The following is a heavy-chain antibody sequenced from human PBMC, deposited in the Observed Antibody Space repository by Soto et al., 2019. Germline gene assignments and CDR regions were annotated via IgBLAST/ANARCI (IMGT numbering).Heavy chain of an antibody. CDR3: ARDEAYYDFWSGYSRRYGMDV. CDR2: IYHSGST. CDR1: GGSISSSNW. V-gene: IGHV4-4*02. J-gene: IGHJ6*02. D-gene: IGHD3-3*01. Sequence: LSLTCAVSGGSISSSNWWSWVRQPPGKGLEWIGEIYHSGSTNYNPSLKSRVTISVDKSKNQFSLKLSSVTAADTAVYYCARDEAYYDFWSGYSRRYGMDVWGQGTTVTVSS.